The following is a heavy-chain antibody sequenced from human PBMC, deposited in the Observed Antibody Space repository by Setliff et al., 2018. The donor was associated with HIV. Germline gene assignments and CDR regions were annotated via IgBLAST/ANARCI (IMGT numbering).Heavy chain of an antibody. CDR2: ITDSGSTT. J-gene: IGHJ4*02. D-gene: IGHD3-10*01. Sequence: GGSLRLSCAASGFTFSNFAMSWVRLTPGKGLEWVSGITDSGSTTYYDDSVKGRFTISRDNSKNTLYLQMNSLRAEDTAVYYCAKDKGQKYADYWGQGTMVTVSS. CDR1: GFTFSNFA. CDR3: AKDKGQKYADY. V-gene: IGHV3-23*01.